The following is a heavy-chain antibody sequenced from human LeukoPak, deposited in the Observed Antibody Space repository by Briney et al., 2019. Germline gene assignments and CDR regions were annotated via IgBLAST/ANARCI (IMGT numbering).Heavy chain of an antibody. CDR1: GFTFSSYA. Sequence: GGSLRLSWAASGFTFSSYAMHWVRQAPGKGLEWVAVISYDGSNKYYADSVKGRFTISRDNSKNTLYLQMNSLRAEDTAVYYCARAFGWLQLEPYDYWGQGTLVTVSS. CDR3: ARAFGWLQLEPYDY. CDR2: ISYDGSNK. V-gene: IGHV3-30*01. J-gene: IGHJ4*02. D-gene: IGHD5-24*01.